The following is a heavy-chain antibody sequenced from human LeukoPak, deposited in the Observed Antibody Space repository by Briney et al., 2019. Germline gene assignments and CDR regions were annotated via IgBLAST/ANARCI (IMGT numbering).Heavy chain of an antibody. V-gene: IGHV4-4*02. CDR3: ARGNSRRFDP. J-gene: IGHJ5*02. CDR1: GGSISSSNW. CDR2: IYYSGST. D-gene: IGHD4-23*01. Sequence: SETLSLTCAVSGGSISSSNWWSWVRQPPGKGLEWIGYIYYSGSTNYNPSLKSRVTISVDTSKNQFSLKLSSVTAADTAVYYCARGNSRRFDPWGQGTLVTVSS.